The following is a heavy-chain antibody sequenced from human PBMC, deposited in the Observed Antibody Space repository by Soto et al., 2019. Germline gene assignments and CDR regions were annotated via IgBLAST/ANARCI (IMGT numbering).Heavy chain of an antibody. J-gene: IGHJ3*02. V-gene: IGHV1-46*03. CDR3: ARDLYSSSWYVRAFDM. Sequence: AASVKVSCKASEYTFSTYSLHWVRQAPGQGLEWMGIINPTTTSTSDAQKFQGRVTMTRDTSTSTVYLGLSSLRSEDTAVYYCARDLYSSSWYVRAFDMWGQGTMVTVSS. CDR2: INPTTTST. CDR1: EYTFSTYS. D-gene: IGHD6-13*01.